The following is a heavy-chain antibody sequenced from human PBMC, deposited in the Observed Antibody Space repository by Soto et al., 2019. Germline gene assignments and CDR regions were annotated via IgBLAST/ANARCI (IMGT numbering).Heavy chain of an antibody. CDR2: IKSKTDGGTT. J-gene: IGHJ4*02. V-gene: IGHV3-15*07. CDR1: GFTFNNAW. Sequence: EVQLVESGGGLVKPGESLRLSCAASGFTFNNAWMNWVRQAPGKGLEWVGRIKSKTDGGTTDYAAPVKGRFTISRDDSKNTLYLQMNSLKTEDTAVYYYTTDGGDFWSGYYKDYWGQGTLVTVSS. CDR3: TTDGGDFWSGYYKDY. D-gene: IGHD3-3*01.